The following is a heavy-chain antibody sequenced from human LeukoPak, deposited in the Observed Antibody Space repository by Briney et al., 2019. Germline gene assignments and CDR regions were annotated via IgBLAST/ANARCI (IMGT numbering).Heavy chain of an antibody. V-gene: IGHV3-23*01. D-gene: IGHD2-2*01. J-gene: IGHJ4*02. CDR1: GFTFGSYG. Sequence: PGGSLRLSCAASGFTFGSYGVSWVRQAPGRGLEWVSTIADSGGGTYYADSVKGRFTISRDNSKNTLYLQMSSLRVDDTAVYYCAKAPCSSITCNFDYWGQGTQVTVSS. CDR2: IADSGGGT. CDR3: AKAPCSSITCNFDY.